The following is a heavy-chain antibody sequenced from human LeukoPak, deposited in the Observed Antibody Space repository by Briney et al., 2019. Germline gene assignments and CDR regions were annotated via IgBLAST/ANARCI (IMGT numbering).Heavy chain of an antibody. J-gene: IGHJ4*02. CDR3: ARLSTAAADGDY. CDR2: IKQGGSEK. CDR1: GFTFSSSW. Sequence: PGRSLRLSCAASGFTFSSSWMSWVRQAPGKGLEGVANIKQGGSEKYYVDSVKGRFTISRDNAKNSLDLQMNSLRVEDTAVYYCARLSTAAADGDYWGQGTLVTVSS. V-gene: IGHV3-7*01. D-gene: IGHD6-13*01.